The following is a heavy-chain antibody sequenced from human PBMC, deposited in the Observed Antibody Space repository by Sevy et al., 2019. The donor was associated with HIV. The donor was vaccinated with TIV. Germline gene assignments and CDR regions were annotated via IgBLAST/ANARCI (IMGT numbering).Heavy chain of an antibody. CDR2: MNQDGGTK. Sequence: QLGGSLRLSCAASGFPFSMYWMYWVRQAPGKGLEWVATMNQDGGTKYYVDSVKGRFTISRDNAKNSLYLLMNSLRAEDTSIYYCVGDHSDGWAFGSWGQGTLVTVSS. J-gene: IGHJ5*02. CDR1: GFPFSMYW. V-gene: IGHV3-7*03. CDR3: VGDHSDGWAFGS. D-gene: IGHD5-18*01.